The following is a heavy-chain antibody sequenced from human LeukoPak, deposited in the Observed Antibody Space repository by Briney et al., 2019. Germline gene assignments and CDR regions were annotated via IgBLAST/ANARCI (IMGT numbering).Heavy chain of an antibody. D-gene: IGHD2-21*01. CDR2: IYHSGST. Sequence: SETLSLTCAVSGYSISSGYYWGWIRQPPGKGLEWIGSIYHSGSTYYNPSLKSRVTISVDTSKNQFSLKLSSVTAADTAVYYCARMGDEGYFDYWGQGTLVTVSS. J-gene: IGHJ4*02. CDR1: GYSISSGYY. V-gene: IGHV4-38-2*01. CDR3: ARMGDEGYFDY.